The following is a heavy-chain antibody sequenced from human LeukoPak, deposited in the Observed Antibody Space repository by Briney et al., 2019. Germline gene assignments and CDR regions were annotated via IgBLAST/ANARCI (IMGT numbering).Heavy chain of an antibody. Sequence: GGSLRLSCAASGFTFSSYGMHWVRQAPGKGLEWVAFVRYDGSNKYYADSVKGRFTISRDNSKNTLYLQMNSLRAEDTAVYYCAKEVLVAGYYYYYMDVWGKGTTVTVSS. V-gene: IGHV3-30*02. D-gene: IGHD5-12*01. CDR2: VRYDGSNK. CDR3: AKEVLVAGYYYYYMDV. J-gene: IGHJ6*03. CDR1: GFTFSSYG.